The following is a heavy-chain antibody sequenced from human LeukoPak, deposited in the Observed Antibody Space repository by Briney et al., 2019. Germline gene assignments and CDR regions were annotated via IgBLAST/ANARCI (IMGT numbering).Heavy chain of an antibody. D-gene: IGHD1-14*01. V-gene: IGHV4-34*01. Sequence: SETLSLTCAVYGGSFSGYYWSWIRQPPGKGLEWIGEINHSGSTNYNPSLKSRVTISVDTSKNQFSLKLSSVTAADTAVCYCARAVLSGRADPWGQGTLVTVSS. CDR2: INHSGST. CDR1: GGSFSGYY. J-gene: IGHJ5*02. CDR3: ARAVLSGRADP.